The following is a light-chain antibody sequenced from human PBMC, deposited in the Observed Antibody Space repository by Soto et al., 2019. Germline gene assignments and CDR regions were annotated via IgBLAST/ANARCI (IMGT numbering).Light chain of an antibody. Sequence: SVLAQPASVSGSPGQSITISCTGTSSDIRSYDLVSWYQQHPGTAPKLIIYEVTKRPSGVSTRFSGSKSGNTASLTISGLQAVDEADYYCCSFADFTYVFGTGTKVTVL. CDR3: CSFADFTYV. CDR1: SSDIRSYDL. J-gene: IGLJ1*01. CDR2: EVT. V-gene: IGLV2-23*02.